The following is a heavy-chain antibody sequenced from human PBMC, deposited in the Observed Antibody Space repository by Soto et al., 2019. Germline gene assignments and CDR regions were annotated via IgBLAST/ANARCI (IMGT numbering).Heavy chain of an antibody. CDR1: GFTFSKAL. D-gene: IGHD2-8*01. J-gene: IGHJ4*02. Sequence: PGGSLRLCCAASGFTFSKALMTWVRQAPGKGLEWIGRIKSKTEGGTTDYAAPVKGRFTISRDDSKNTLYLQMNSLKSEDTAVYYCSGYCTNGVCYRDYWGQGTLVTVSS. CDR2: IKSKTEGGTT. V-gene: IGHV3-15*01. CDR3: SGYCTNGVCYRDY.